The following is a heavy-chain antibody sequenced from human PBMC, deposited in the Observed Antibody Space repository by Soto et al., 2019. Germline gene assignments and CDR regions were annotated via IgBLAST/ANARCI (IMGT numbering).Heavy chain of an antibody. CDR1: GFTFSSYG. CDR3: ARDDSGVVVTTYAFDI. Sequence: LRLSCAASGFTFSSYGMHWVRQAPGKGLEWVAVIWYDGSNKYYADSVKGRFTISRDNSKNTLYLQMNSLRAEDTAVYYCARDDSGVVVTTYAFDIWGQGTMVTVSS. D-gene: IGHD2-21*02. CDR2: IWYDGSNK. V-gene: IGHV3-33*01. J-gene: IGHJ3*02.